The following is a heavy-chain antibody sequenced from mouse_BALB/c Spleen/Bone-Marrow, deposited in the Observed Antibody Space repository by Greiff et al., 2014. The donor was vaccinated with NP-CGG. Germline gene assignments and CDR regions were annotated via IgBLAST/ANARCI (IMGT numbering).Heavy chain of an antibody. CDR2: INPYNGGT. CDR1: GYSFTGYT. CDR3: ARDYYGFSYGFAY. D-gene: IGHD1-1*01. V-gene: IGHV1-18*01. J-gene: IGHJ3*01. Sequence: EVQLQQSGPELVKPGASMKISCKVSGYSFTGYTMNWVKQSHGKNLEWIGLINPYNGGTNYNQKFKGKATLTVDKSSSTAYMELLSLTSEDSAVYYCARDYYGFSYGFAYWGQGTLVTVSA.